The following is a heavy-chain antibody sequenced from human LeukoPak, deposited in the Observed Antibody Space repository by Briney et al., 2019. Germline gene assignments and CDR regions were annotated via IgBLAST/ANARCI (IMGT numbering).Heavy chain of an antibody. CDR2: INHSGGT. D-gene: IGHD2-2*01. Sequence: SETLSLTCAVYGGSFSGYYWSWIRQPPGKGLEWIGAINHSGGTNYNPSLKSRVTISVDTSKNQFSLKLRSVTAADTAVYYCARVGYCSSTSCYLTYFYYGMDVWGQGTTVTVSS. J-gene: IGHJ6*02. CDR1: GGSFSGYY. CDR3: ARVGYCSSTSCYLTYFYYGMDV. V-gene: IGHV4-34*01.